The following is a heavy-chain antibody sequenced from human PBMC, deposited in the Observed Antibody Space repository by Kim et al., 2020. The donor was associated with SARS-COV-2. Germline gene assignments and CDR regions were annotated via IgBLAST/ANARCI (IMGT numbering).Heavy chain of an antibody. CDR1: GGTFSSYA. D-gene: IGHD3-10*01. CDR2: IIPILGIA. J-gene: IGHJ6*02. Sequence: SVKVSCKASGGTFSSYAISWVRQAPGQGLEWMGRIIPILGIANYAQKFQGRVTITADKSTSTAYMELSSLRSEDTAVYYRASYGSGSYYYYYGMDVWGQ. CDR3: ASYGSGSYYYYYGMDV. V-gene: IGHV1-69*04.